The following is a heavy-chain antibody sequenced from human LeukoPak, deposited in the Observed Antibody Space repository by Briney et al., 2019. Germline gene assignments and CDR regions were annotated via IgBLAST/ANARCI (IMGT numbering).Heavy chain of an antibody. D-gene: IGHD6-19*01. Sequence: PGGSLRLSCAASGFTVSSNYMSWVRQAPGKGLEWVSVIYSGGSTYYADSVKGRFTISRDNSKNTLYLQMNSLRSDDTAVYYCARDQQWLVPTYWGQGTLVTVSS. CDR1: GFTVSSNY. V-gene: IGHV3-53*05. CDR2: IYSGGST. CDR3: ARDQQWLVPTY. J-gene: IGHJ4*02.